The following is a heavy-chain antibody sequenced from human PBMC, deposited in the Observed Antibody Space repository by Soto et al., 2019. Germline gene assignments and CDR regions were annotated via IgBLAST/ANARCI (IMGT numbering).Heavy chain of an antibody. CDR2: ISSSGSTI. J-gene: IGHJ5*02. V-gene: IGHV3-11*01. CDR1: GFTFSDYY. Sequence: QVQLVESGGGLVKPGGSLRLSCAASGFTFSDYYVSWIRQAPGKGLEWVSYISSSGSTIYYADSVKGRFTISRDNAKNSLYLQMNSLRAEDTAVYYCARDLRDIVVVPAAIRLGFDPWGQGTLVTVSS. D-gene: IGHD2-2*02. CDR3: ARDLRDIVVVPAAIRLGFDP.